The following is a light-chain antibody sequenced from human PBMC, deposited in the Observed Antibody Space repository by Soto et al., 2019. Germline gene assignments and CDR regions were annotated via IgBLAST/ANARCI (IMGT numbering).Light chain of an antibody. CDR2: AAS. CDR3: QQSSSLPRT. Sequence: DLQMTQSPSSLSASVGDRVTITCRASQSISSSLNWYQQKPGKAPKLLIYAASSLQSGVPSRFSGSGSGTDFTLTISSLQPEDFATYCCQQSSSLPRTFGQGTKVEIK. V-gene: IGKV1-39*01. J-gene: IGKJ1*01. CDR1: QSISSS.